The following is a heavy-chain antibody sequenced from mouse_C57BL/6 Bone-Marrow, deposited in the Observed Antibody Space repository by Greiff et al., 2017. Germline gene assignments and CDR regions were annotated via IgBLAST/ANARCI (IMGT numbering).Heavy chain of an antibody. CDR3: ARLEGNYAMDY. J-gene: IGHJ4*01. Sequence: QVQLQQSGAELVRPGTSVKMSCKASGYTFTNYWIGWAKQRPGHGLEWIGDIYPGGGYTNYNEKFKGKATLTADKSSSTAYMQFSSLTSEDSAIYYCARLEGNYAMDYWCQGTSVTVSS. CDR2: IYPGGGYT. V-gene: IGHV1-63*01. CDR1: GYTFTNYW.